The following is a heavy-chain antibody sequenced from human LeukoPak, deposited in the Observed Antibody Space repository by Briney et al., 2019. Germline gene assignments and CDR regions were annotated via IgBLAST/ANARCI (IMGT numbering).Heavy chain of an antibody. CDR3: GNGDYHFPFDY. CDR1: GGTFSSYA. D-gene: IGHD4-17*01. Sequence: SVKVSSKASGGTFSSYAISWVRQAPGQGLEWMGRIIPILGIANYAQKFQGRVTITADKSTSTAYMELSSLRSEDTAVYYCGNGDYHFPFDYWGQGTLVTVSS. CDR2: IIPILGIA. V-gene: IGHV1-69*04. J-gene: IGHJ4*02.